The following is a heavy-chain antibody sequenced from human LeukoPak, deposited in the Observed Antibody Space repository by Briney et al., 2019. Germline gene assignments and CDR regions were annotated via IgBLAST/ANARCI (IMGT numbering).Heavy chain of an antibody. CDR1: GFTFDDYA. Sequence: GGSLRLSCADSGFTFDDYAMHWVRQAPGKGLEWVSLISGDGGSTYYADSVKGRFTISRDNSKNSLYLQMNSLRTEDTALYYCAKDLYYYDSSGYPLDPWGQGTLVTVSS. D-gene: IGHD3-22*01. J-gene: IGHJ5*02. V-gene: IGHV3-43*02. CDR2: ISGDGGST. CDR3: AKDLYYYDSSGYPLDP.